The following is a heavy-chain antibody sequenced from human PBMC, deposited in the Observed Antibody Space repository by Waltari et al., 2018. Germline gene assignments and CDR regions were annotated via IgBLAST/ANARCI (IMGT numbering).Heavy chain of an antibody. CDR1: GFTFGDYA. J-gene: IGHJ4*02. CDR2: IRTKAYGGTT. V-gene: IGHV3-49*03. Sequence: EVQLVESGGGLVQPGRSLRLSCTASGFTFGDYAMNWYRQAPGKGLEWVGFIRTKAYGGTTEYAASVKVRFTISRDDSKSIAYLQMNSLKTEDTAVYYCSRGKYSSGWYGRYWGQGTLVTVSS. CDR3: SRGKYSSGWYGRY. D-gene: IGHD6-19*01.